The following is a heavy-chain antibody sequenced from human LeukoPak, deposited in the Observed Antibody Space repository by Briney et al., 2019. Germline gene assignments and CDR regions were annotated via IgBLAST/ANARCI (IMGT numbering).Heavy chain of an antibody. J-gene: IGHJ4*02. Sequence: SGTLSLTCTVSYGSIRTYYWTWIRQPPGKGLEWIGYIYYSGSTNYNPSLKSRVTISVDTSRNQFSLKLTSVTAADTAVYYCARGSPGMATAYFDYWGQGILVTVSS. CDR3: ARGSPGMATAYFDY. CDR1: YGSIRTYY. D-gene: IGHD5-24*01. CDR2: IYYSGST. V-gene: IGHV4-59*01.